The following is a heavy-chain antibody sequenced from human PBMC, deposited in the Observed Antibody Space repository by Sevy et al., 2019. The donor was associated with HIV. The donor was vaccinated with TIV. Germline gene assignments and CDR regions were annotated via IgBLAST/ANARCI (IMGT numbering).Heavy chain of an antibody. CDR2: LSSDNAGST. D-gene: IGHD3-16*01. CDR3: AREGRDYDYIWGTHHSGF. CDR1: GFTFSNYA. Sequence: GGSLRLSCSASGFTFSNYAMHWVRQAPGKGLEYVSGLSSDNAGSTYYADSVNGRFTISRDNSKNTLYLQMSSLRTEDTAVYYCAREGRDYDYIWGTHHSGFRAQGTLVTVSS. V-gene: IGHV3-64D*06. J-gene: IGHJ4*02.